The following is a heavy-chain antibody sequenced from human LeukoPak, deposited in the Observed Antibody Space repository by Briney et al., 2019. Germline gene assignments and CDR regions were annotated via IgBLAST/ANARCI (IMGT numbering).Heavy chain of an antibody. CDR1: GYTFTGYY. J-gene: IGHJ4*02. Sequence: GASVKVSCKACGYTFTGYYMHWVRQAPGQGLEWMGRINPNSGGTNYAQKFQGRVTMTRDTSISTAYMELSRLRSDDTAVYYCARVQTAIVPYYFDYWGQGTLVTVSS. CDR3: ARVQTAIVPYYFDY. D-gene: IGHD5-18*01. V-gene: IGHV1-2*06. CDR2: INPNSGGT.